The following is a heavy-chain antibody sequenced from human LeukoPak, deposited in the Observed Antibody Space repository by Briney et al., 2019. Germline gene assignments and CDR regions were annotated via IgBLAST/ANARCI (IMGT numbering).Heavy chain of an antibody. CDR3: ARDRDYGDYSEFDP. Sequence: GGSLRLSCSASGFNFETHAMHWVRQAPGKGLEWVSSISSSSSYIYYADSVKGRFTISRDNAKNSLYLQMNSLRAEDTAVYYCARDRDYGDYSEFDPWGQGTLVTVSS. J-gene: IGHJ5*02. CDR1: GFNFETHA. CDR2: ISSSSSYI. D-gene: IGHD4-17*01. V-gene: IGHV3-21*01.